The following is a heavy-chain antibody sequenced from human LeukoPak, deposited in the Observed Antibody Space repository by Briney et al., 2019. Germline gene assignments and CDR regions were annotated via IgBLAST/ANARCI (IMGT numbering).Heavy chain of an antibody. Sequence: ASVKVSCKASGYTFTNYVISWVRQAPGQGLEWMGWTHSYNGNTNYAQKLQGRVTMTTDTSTSTAYMELRGLKSDDTAVYYCARGWELDSWGQGTLVTVPS. CDR2: THSYNGNT. J-gene: IGHJ4*02. D-gene: IGHD1-26*01. CDR3: ARGWELDS. V-gene: IGHV1-18*01. CDR1: GYTFTNYV.